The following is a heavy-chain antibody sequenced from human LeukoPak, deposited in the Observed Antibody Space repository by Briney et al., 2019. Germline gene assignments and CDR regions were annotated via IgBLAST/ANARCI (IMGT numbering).Heavy chain of an antibody. V-gene: IGHV1-24*01. Sequence: ASVKVSCKVSGYTLTELSMHWVRQAPGKGLEWMGGFDPEDGETIYAQKFQGRVTMTEDTSTDTAYMELSSLRSEDTAVYYCATKYDFKGRKYYYYGMDVWGQGTTVTVSS. CDR1: GYTLTELS. D-gene: IGHD3-3*01. CDR3: ATKYDFKGRKYYYYGMDV. J-gene: IGHJ6*02. CDR2: FDPEDGET.